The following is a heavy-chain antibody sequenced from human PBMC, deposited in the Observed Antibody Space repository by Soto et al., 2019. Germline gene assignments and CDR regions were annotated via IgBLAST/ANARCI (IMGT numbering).Heavy chain of an antibody. CDR3: ARDPGVTIFGVVTKGVGRYGMDV. Sequence: PSETLSLTCTVSGGSIISYYGSWIRQPAGKGLEWIGRIYTSGSTNYKPSLKSRVTMSVDTSKIQFSLKLSSGTAADTAVYYCARDPGVTIFGVVTKGVGRYGMDVWGQGTTVTVSS. D-gene: IGHD3-3*01. CDR1: GGSIISYY. CDR2: IYTSGST. J-gene: IGHJ6*02. V-gene: IGHV4-4*07.